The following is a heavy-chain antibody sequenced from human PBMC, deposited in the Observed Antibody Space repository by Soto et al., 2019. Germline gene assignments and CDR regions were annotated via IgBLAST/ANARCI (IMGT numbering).Heavy chain of an antibody. CDR1: GFTFSSYE. Sequence: VGSLRLSCAASGFTFSSYEMNWVRQAPGKGLEWVSYISSSGSTIYYADSVKGRFTISRDNAKNSLYLQMNSLRAEDTAVYYCARMDIVVVVAASDYGMDVWGQGTTVTVSS. CDR2: ISSSGSTI. D-gene: IGHD2-15*01. CDR3: ARMDIVVVVAASDYGMDV. J-gene: IGHJ6*02. V-gene: IGHV3-48*03.